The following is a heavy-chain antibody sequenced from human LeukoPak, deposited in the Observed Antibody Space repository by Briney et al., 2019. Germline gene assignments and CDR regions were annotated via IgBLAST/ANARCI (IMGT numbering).Heavy chain of an antibody. CDR3: ARHKWLRQYRVGDWFDP. V-gene: IGHV4-39*01. CDR1: GGSISSSSYY. D-gene: IGHD5-12*01. CDR2: IYYSGST. Sequence: SETLSLTCTVSGGSISSSSYYWGWIRQPPGKGLEWIGSIYYSGSTYYNPSLKGRVTISVDTSKNQFSLKLSSVTAADTAVYYCARHKWLRQYRVGDWFDPWGQGTLVTVSS. J-gene: IGHJ5*02.